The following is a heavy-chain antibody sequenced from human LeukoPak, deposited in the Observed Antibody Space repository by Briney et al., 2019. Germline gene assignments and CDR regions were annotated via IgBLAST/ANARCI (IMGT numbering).Heavy chain of an antibody. Sequence: SETLSLTCTVSGGSISSYYWSWTRQPPGKGLEWIGYISYIGITNYNPSLKSRVTISVDTSKNQFSLKLSSVTAADTAVYYCATGVATVPVDYWGQGTLVTVSS. V-gene: IGHV4-59*01. CDR1: GGSISSYY. CDR2: ISYIGIT. CDR3: ATGVATVPVDY. D-gene: IGHD5-12*01. J-gene: IGHJ4*02.